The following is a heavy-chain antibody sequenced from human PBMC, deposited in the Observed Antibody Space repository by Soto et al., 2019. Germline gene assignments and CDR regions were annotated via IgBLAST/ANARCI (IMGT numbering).Heavy chain of an antibody. D-gene: IGHD3-10*01. CDR1: GGSFSGYY. CDR2: INHSGST. Sequence: SETLSLTCAVYGGSFSGYYWSWIRQPPGKGLEWIGEINHSGSTNYNPSLKSRVTISVDTSKNQFSLRLSSVTAADTAVYYCAREYGSGSYPFDYWGQGTMVTVS. J-gene: IGHJ4*02. CDR3: AREYGSGSYPFDY. V-gene: IGHV4-34*01.